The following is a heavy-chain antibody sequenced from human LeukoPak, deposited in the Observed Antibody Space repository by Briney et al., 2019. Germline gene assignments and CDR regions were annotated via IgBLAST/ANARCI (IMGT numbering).Heavy chain of an antibody. CDR2: ISSSGSTI. D-gene: IGHD2-15*01. V-gene: IGHV3-48*03. CDR1: GFTFSSYA. CDR3: AGDCGGGSCYGPYDAFDI. J-gene: IGHJ3*02. Sequence: GGSLRLSCAASGFTFSSYAMKWVRPVTRNGLEWDSYISSSGSTIYYADPGKGRFTISRDNAKNSLYLQMNSLRAEDTAVYYCAGDCGGGSCYGPYDAFDIWGQGTMVTVSS.